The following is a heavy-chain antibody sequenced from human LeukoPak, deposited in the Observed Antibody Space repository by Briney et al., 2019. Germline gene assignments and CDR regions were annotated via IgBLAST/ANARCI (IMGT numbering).Heavy chain of an antibody. J-gene: IGHJ4*02. CDR3: ARDPSNSGYDYLYYFDY. V-gene: IGHV1-2*02. D-gene: IGHD5-12*01. Sequence: GASVKVSCKASGYTFTGYYMHWVRQAPGQGLEWMAWSNPDNGGTNYAQKFQGRVTMTRDMSISTAYMELSRLRSDDTAVYYCARDPSNSGYDYLYYFDYWGQGTLVTVSS. CDR2: SNPDNGGT. CDR1: GYTFTGYY.